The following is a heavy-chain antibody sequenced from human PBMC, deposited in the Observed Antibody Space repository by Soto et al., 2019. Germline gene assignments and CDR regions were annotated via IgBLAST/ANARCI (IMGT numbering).Heavy chain of an antibody. D-gene: IGHD1-1*01. Sequence: QLQLQESGPGLVKPSETLSLTCTVSGDSISGSSYYWGWIRQPPGMGLEWIGSIYYSGSTYYSPSLKSRVTISVDTSKNQFSLKLTSLTAADTAVYYCARHTNWNAAFDAFEIWGQGTMVTVS. J-gene: IGHJ3*02. V-gene: IGHV4-39*01. CDR2: IYYSGST. CDR3: ARHTNWNAAFDAFEI. CDR1: GDSISGSSYY.